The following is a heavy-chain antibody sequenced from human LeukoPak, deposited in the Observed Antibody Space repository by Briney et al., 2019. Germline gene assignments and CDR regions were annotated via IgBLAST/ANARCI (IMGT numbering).Heavy chain of an antibody. CDR3: ARDLSGSYFDY. Sequence: GGSLRLSCGASGFTVSSNYMSWVRQAPGKGLEWVSVIYSGGSTYYADSVKGRFTISRDNSKNTLYHQMNSLRAEDTAVYYCARDLSGSYFDYWGQGTLVTVSS. J-gene: IGHJ4*02. D-gene: IGHD1-26*01. CDR2: IYSGGST. V-gene: IGHV3-53*01. CDR1: GFTVSSNY.